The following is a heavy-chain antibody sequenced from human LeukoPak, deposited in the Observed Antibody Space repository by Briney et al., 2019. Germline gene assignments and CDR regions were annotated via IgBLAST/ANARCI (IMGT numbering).Heavy chain of an antibody. J-gene: IGHJ4*02. D-gene: IGHD3-3*01. CDR3: AREEWLSLDY. Sequence: GGSLRLSCAASGLNFSSYAMHWVRQAPGKGLEWVAVISYDGSNKYYADSVKGRFTISRDNSNNTLYLQMNSLRAEDTAVYYCAREEWLSLDYWGQGTLVTVSS. CDR1: GLNFSSYA. V-gene: IGHV3-30*01. CDR2: ISYDGSNK.